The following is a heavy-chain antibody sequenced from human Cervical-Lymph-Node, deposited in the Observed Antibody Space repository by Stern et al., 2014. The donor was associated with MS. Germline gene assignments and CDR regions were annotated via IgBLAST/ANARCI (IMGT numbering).Heavy chain of an antibody. D-gene: IGHD3-3*01. CDR3: ARAIFGVNTAAMAPDAFDT. CDR2: IYTDDTT. CDR1: GFTVSNNY. V-gene: IGHV3-53*01. J-gene: IGHJ3*02. Sequence: EVQLLESGGGLIQPGGSLRLSCAAPGFTVSNNYMSWVRQAPGKGLEWVSLIYTDDTTYYAGSVKGRFTISRDSSKTKLFLQMNSLRAEDTAVYYCARAIFGVNTAAMAPDAFDTWGQGTMVTVSS.